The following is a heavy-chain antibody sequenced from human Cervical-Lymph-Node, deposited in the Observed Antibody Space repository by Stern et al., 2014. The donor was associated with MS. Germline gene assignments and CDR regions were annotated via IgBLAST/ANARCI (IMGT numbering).Heavy chain of an antibody. J-gene: IGHJ4*02. Sequence: VQLVQSGGGVVQPGRSLRLSCAASGFTFSSYGMHWVRQAPGKGLEWVAVISYDGSNKYYADSVKGRFTISRDNSKNTLYLQMNSLRAEDTAVYYCAKDRYYYDSFDHWGQGTLVTVSS. CDR2: ISYDGSNK. CDR1: GFTFSSYG. CDR3: AKDRYYYDSFDH. D-gene: IGHD3-22*01. V-gene: IGHV3-30*18.